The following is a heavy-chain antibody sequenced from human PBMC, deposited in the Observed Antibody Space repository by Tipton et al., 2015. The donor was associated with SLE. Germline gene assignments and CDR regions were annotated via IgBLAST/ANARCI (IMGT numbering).Heavy chain of an antibody. D-gene: IGHD2-2*01. V-gene: IGHV4-31*02. CDR3: ARGLLVVPAAMGGWFDP. J-gene: IGHJ5*02. CDR2: IYYSGST. CDR1: GDSISSGGYY. Sequence: LRLSCTVSGDSISSGGYYWSWIRQHPGKGLEWIGYIYYSGSTYYNPSLKSRVTISVDTSKNQFSLKLSSVTAADTAVYYCARGLLVVPAAMGGWFDPWGQGTLVTVSS.